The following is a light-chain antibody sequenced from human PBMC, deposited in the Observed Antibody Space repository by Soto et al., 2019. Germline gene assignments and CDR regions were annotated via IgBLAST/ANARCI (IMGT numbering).Light chain of an antibody. J-gene: IGKJ2*01. Sequence: EIVLTQSPGTLSLSPGERATLSCRASQSVSSSYLAWYQQKPGQAPRLLIYGASSRNTGIPERFSGSASGTAFTLTISRLEPEDFAVYYCQQYGSSPRYTFGQGTQLEIK. CDR1: QSVSSSY. CDR3: QQYGSSPRYT. CDR2: GAS. V-gene: IGKV3-20*01.